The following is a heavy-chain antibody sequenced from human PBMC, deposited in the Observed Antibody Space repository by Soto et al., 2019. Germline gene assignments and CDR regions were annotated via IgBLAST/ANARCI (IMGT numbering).Heavy chain of an antibody. V-gene: IGHV3-53*01. J-gene: IGHJ6*02. CDR3: ARDLRPLYGMDV. CDR2: IDSGGST. CDR1: GFTVSSNY. Sequence: EVQLVESGGGLIQPGGSLRLSCAASGFTVSSNYMSWVRQAPGKGLEWVSVIDSGGSTYYADSVKGRFTISRDNSKNTLYLQMNSLRAEDTAVYYCARDLRPLYGMDVWGQGTTVTVSS.